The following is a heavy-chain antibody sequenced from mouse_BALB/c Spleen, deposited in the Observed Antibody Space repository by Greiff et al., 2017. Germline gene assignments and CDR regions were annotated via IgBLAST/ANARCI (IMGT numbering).Heavy chain of an antibody. J-gene: IGHJ3*01. CDR2: ISYSGST. V-gene: IGHV3-2*02. Sequence: EVMLVESGPGLVKPSQSLSLTCTVTGYSITSDYAWNWIRQFPGNTLEWMGYISYSGSTSYNPSLKSRISITRDTSKNQFFLQLNSVTTEDTATYYCARDDGNYPAWFAYWGQGTLVTVSA. CDR3: ARDDGNYPAWFAY. D-gene: IGHD2-3*01. CDR1: GYSITSDYA.